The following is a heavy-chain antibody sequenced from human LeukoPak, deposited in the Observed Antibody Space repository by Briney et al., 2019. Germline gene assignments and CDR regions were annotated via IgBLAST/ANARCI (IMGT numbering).Heavy chain of an antibody. V-gene: IGHV4-34*01. D-gene: IGHD5-18*01. CDR1: GGSFSGYY. CDR3: ASTPQYSYGYRFVY. Sequence: SETLSLTCAVYGGSFSGYYWSWIRQPPGKGLEWIGEINHSGSTNYNPSLKSRVTISVDTSKNQFSLKLSSVTAADTAVYYCASTPQYSYGYRFVYWGQGTLVTVSS. CDR2: INHSGST. J-gene: IGHJ4*02.